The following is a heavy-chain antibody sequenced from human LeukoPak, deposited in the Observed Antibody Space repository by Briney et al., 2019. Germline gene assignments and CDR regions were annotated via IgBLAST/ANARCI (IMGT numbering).Heavy chain of an antibody. CDR1: GFTFSSYW. CDR2: IKQDGSEK. D-gene: IGHD4-17*01. CDR3: AKVPAHGDYLGGPNWYFDL. J-gene: IGHJ2*01. V-gene: IGHV3-7*03. Sequence: GGSLRLSCAASGFTFSSYWMSWVRQAPGKGLEWVANIKQDGSEKYYVDSVKGRFTISRDNAKNSLYLQMNSLRAEDTALYYCAKVPAHGDYLGGPNWYFDLWGRGTLVTVSS.